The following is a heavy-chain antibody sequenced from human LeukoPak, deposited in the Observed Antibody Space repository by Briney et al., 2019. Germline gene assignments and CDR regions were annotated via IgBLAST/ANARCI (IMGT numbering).Heavy chain of an antibody. J-gene: IGHJ4*02. CDR1: GYTFTSYG. CDR3: AREVGVAAAGTTSLDY. Sequence: ASVKVSCTASGYTFTSYGISWVRQAPGQGLEWMGWISAYNGNTNYAQKLQGRVTMTTDTSTSTAYMELRSLRSDDTAVYYCAREVGVAAAGTTSLDYWGQGTLVTVSS. V-gene: IGHV1-18*01. D-gene: IGHD6-13*01. CDR2: ISAYNGNT.